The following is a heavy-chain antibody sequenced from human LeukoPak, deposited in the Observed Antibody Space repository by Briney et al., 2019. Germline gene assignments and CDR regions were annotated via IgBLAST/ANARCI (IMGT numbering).Heavy chain of an antibody. J-gene: IGHJ4*02. V-gene: IGHV3-48*03. CDR3: ATLEPYYYGPGSYY. D-gene: IGHD3-10*01. Sequence: SGGSLRLSCAASGFTFSSYEMNWVRQAPGKGLEWVSYISSSGSTIYYADSVKGRFTISRDNAKNSLYLQMNSLRAEDTAVYYCATLEPYYYGPGSYYWGQGTLVTVSS. CDR1: GFTFSSYE. CDR2: ISSSGSTI.